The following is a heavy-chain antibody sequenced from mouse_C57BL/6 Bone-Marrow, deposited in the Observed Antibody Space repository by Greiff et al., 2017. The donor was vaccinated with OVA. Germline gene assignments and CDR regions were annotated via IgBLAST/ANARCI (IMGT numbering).Heavy chain of an antibody. Sequence: VKVVESGAELAKPGASVKLSCKASGYTFTSYWMHWVKQRPGQGLEWIGYINPSSGYTKYNQKFKDKATLTADKSSSTAYMQLSSLTYEDSAVYYCASNAYYSNVYWYFDVWGTGTTVTVSS. CDR1: GYTFTSYW. J-gene: IGHJ1*03. CDR2: INPSSGYT. CDR3: ASNAYYSNVYWYFDV. V-gene: IGHV1-7*01. D-gene: IGHD2-5*01.